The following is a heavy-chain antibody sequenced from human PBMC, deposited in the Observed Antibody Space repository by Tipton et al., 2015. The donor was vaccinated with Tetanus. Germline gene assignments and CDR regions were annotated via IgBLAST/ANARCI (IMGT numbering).Heavy chain of an antibody. CDR3: ARAHGVELPLSWFDP. V-gene: IGHV4-30-4*01. CDR1: GGSISSGDYY. J-gene: IGHJ5*02. CDR2: IYYSGST. D-gene: IGHD1-7*01. Sequence: TLSLTCTVSGGSISSGDYYWSWIRQPPGKGLEWIGYIYYSGSTYYNPSLKSRVTISVDTSKNQFSLKLSSVTAADTAVYYCARAHGVELPLSWFDPWGQGTLVTVSS.